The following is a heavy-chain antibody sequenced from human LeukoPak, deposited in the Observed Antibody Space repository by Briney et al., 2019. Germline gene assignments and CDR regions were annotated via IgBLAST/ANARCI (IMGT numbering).Heavy chain of an antibody. CDR2: INHSGST. J-gene: IGHJ4*02. Sequence: SETLSLTCAVYGGSFSGYYWSWIRQRPGPGMEWIGEINHSGSTNYNPSLKSRVTISVDTSKNQFSLKLSSVTAADTAVYYCATLKGVDPMFDNWGQGILVTVSS. D-gene: IGHD2-8*01. CDR3: ATLKGVDPMFDN. V-gene: IGHV4-34*01. CDR1: GGSFSGYY.